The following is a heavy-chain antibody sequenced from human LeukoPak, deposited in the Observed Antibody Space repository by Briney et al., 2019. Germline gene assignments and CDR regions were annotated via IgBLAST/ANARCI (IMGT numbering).Heavy chain of an antibody. CDR3: ARGTTVVLYYFDC. D-gene: IGHD4-23*01. CDR1: GGSFSGYY. V-gene: IGHV4-34*01. J-gene: IGHJ4*02. Sequence: PSETLSLTCAVYGGSFSGYYWSWIRQPPGKGLEWIGEINHSGSTNYNPSLKSRVTISVDTSKNQFSLKLSSVTAADTAVYYCARGTTVVLYYFDCWGQGTLVTVSS. CDR2: INHSGST.